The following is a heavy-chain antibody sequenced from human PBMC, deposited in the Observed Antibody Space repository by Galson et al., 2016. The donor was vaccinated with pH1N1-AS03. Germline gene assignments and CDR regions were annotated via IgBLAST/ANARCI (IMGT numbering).Heavy chain of an antibody. CDR2: INAGNGNT. CDR1: GYTFISYV. J-gene: IGHJ6*02. D-gene: IGHD1-26*01. V-gene: IGHV1-3*01. Sequence: SVKVSCKASGYTFISYVMHWVRQAPGQRLEWMGWINAGNGNTTYSQSFQGRVTITRDTSASKAYMELSRLRPDDTAVYYCARGRGSYGMDVWGQGTTVTVSS. CDR3: ARGRGSYGMDV.